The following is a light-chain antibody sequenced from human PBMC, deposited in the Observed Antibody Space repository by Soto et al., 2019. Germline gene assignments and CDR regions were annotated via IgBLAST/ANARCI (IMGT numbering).Light chain of an antibody. V-gene: IGKV1-5*01. Sequence: DIQMTQSPSTLSASIGDRVTITCRASQSISTWLAWYQQKPGKAPNLIIYDASRLESGVPSRFSGTGFGTEFTLTISGLQPEDFATYFCQHCDNYLITFGQGTRL. CDR1: QSISTW. CDR2: DAS. J-gene: IGKJ5*01. CDR3: QHCDNYLIT.